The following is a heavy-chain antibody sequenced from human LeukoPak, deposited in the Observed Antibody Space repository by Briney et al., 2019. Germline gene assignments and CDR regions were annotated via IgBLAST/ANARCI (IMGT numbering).Heavy chain of an antibody. CDR2: ISYSGST. V-gene: IGHV4-59*08. CDR1: GGSISGYY. J-gene: IGHJ4*02. Sequence: SETLSLTCTVSGGSISGYYWTWIRQPPGKGLEWIGYISYSGSTSSHPSLKSRVTISLDTSKNQFSLKLTSVSAADTAVYYCVRGYSGYPYYLDYWGQGTLVTVSS. CDR3: VRGYSGYPYYLDY. D-gene: IGHD5-12*01.